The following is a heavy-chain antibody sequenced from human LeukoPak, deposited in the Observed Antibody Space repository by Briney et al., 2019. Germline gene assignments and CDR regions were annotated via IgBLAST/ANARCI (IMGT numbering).Heavy chain of an antibody. J-gene: IGHJ2*01. CDR2: ISSSSSTI. CDR1: GFIFSNHN. V-gene: IGHV3-48*01. D-gene: IGHD2/OR15-2a*01. Sequence: GGSLRLSCAASGFIFSNHNMNWVRQAPGKGLEWVSYISSSSSTIYYADSVKGRFTISRDSAKNSLYLQLNSLRAEDTAVYYCARDHREGHFTGRYFDLWGRGTLVTVSS. CDR3: ARDHREGHFTGRYFDL.